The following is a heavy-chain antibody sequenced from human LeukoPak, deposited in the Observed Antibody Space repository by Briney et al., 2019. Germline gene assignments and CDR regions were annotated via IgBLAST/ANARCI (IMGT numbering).Heavy chain of an antibody. Sequence: GGSLRLSCAASGFTFSSFGMHWVRQTPGKGLEWVSAISGSGSRTYYADSVKGRFTISRDNSKNTLYLQMNSLRVEDTAVYYCAKDPAYGDRPNWFDPWGQGTLVTVSS. CDR3: AKDPAYGDRPNWFDP. D-gene: IGHD4-17*01. J-gene: IGHJ5*02. V-gene: IGHV3-23*01. CDR2: ISGSGSRT. CDR1: GFTFSSFG.